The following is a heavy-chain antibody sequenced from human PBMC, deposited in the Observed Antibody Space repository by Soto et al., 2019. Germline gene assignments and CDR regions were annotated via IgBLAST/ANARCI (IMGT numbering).Heavy chain of an antibody. CDR1: GFTFSSYA. J-gene: IGHJ3*02. D-gene: IGHD5-18*01. CDR3: ARETPGAMIQLWLLGAFDI. CDR2: ISYDGSNK. V-gene: IGHV3-30-3*01. Sequence: QVQLVESGGGVVQPGRSLRLSCAASGFTFSSYAMHWVRQAPGKGLEWVAVISYDGSNKYYADSVKGRFTISRDNSKNTLYLQMNSLRAEDTAVYYCARETPGAMIQLWLLGAFDIWGQGTMVTVSS.